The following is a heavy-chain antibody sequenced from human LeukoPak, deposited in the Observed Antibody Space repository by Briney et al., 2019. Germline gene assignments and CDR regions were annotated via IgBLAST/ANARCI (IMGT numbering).Heavy chain of an antibody. D-gene: IGHD6-19*01. J-gene: IGHJ6*02. V-gene: IGHV3-53*04. Sequence: GGSLRLSCAGSGFTVSSNYMSWVRQAPGKGLEWVSVIYSGGSTYYADSVKGRFTISRHNSKNTLYLQMNSLRAEDTAVYYCARDRVAVAGGVYYYYGMDVWGQGTTVTVSS. CDR1: GFTVSSNY. CDR2: IYSGGST. CDR3: ARDRVAVAGGVYYYYGMDV.